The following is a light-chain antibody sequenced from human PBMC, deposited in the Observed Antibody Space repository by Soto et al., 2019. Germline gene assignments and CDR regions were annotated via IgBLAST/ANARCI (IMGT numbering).Light chain of an antibody. CDR1: SSNIGTNA. CDR2: SND. J-gene: IGLJ3*02. Sequence: QSVVTQPPSASGTPGQRVTISCSGSSSNIGTNAVNWCQQLPGTAPRLLIYSNDQRPPGVPDRFSGSKSGTSASLGISGLQSEDEADYYCQSYDSSLRRWVFGGGTKLTVL. V-gene: IGLV1-44*01. CDR3: QSYDSSLRRWV.